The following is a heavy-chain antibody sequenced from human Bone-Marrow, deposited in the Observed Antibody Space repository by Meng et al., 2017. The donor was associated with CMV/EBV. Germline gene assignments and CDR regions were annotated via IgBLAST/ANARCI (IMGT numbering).Heavy chain of an antibody. CDR1: GGSFSGYY. D-gene: IGHD2-2*01. CDR2: INHSGST. J-gene: IGHJ4*02. CDR3: ARGRVPAALFDY. Sequence: SETLSLTCAVYGGSFSGYYWSWIRQPPGKGLEWIGEINHSGSTNYNPSLKSRVTISVDTSKNQFSLELSSVTAADTAVYYCARGRVPAALFDYWGQGTLVTVSS. V-gene: IGHV4-34*01.